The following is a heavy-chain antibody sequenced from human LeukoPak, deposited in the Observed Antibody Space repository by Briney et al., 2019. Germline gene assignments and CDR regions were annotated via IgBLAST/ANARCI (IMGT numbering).Heavy chain of an antibody. V-gene: IGHV4-61*01. Sequence: PSETLSLTCTVSGGSVSSGSYYWSWIRQPPGKGLEWIGYIYYSGSTNYNPSLKSRVTISVDTSKNQFSPKLSSVTAADTAVYYCARRERGRRGGYFDYWGQGTLVTVSS. CDR1: GGSVSSGSYY. CDR3: ARRERGRRGGYFDY. D-gene: IGHD1-26*01. CDR2: IYYSGST. J-gene: IGHJ4*02.